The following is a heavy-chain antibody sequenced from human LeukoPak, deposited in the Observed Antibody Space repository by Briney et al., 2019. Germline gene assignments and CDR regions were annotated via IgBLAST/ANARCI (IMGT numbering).Heavy chain of an antibody. Sequence: SETLSLTCAVYGGSFSGYYWSWIRQPPGKGLEWIGEINHSGSTNYNPSLKSRVTISVDTSKNQFSLKLSSVTAADTAVYYCARTLAAAGTFYAFDIWGQGTMVTVSS. J-gene: IGHJ3*02. CDR1: GGSFSGYY. D-gene: IGHD6-13*01. CDR2: INHSGST. CDR3: ARTLAAAGTFYAFDI. V-gene: IGHV4-34*01.